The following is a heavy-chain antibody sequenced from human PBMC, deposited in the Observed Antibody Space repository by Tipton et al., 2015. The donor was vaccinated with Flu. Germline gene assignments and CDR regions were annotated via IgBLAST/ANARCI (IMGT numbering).Heavy chain of an antibody. Sequence: TLSLTCTVSGGSISSGYYWGWIRQPPGKGLEWIGSMLHTGSTYYNSSLKGRVIMSVDTSKNQFSLKLSSVTAADTAVYYCAGRGYSGHDNVYWGQGVLVTVSS. CDR2: MLHTGST. V-gene: IGHV4-38-2*02. D-gene: IGHD5-12*01. CDR3: AGRGYSGHDNVY. CDR1: GGSISSGYY. J-gene: IGHJ4*02.